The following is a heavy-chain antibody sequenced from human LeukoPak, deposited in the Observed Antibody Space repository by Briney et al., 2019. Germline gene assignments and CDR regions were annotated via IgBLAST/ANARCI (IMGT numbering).Heavy chain of an antibody. CDR3: ARAPREYFDY. V-gene: IGHV4-59*01. CDR2: IYYSGST. D-gene: IGHD1-26*01. J-gene: IGHJ4*02. CDR1: GGSISSYY. Sequence: PSETLSLTRTVSGGSISSYYWSWIRQPPGKGLEWIGYIYYSGSTNYNPSLKSRVTISVDTSKNQFYLKLSSVTAADTAVYYCARAPREYFDYWGQGTLVTVSS.